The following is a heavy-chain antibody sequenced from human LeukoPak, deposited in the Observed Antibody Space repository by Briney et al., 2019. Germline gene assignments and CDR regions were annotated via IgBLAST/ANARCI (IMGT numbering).Heavy chain of an antibody. J-gene: IGHJ3*02. D-gene: IGHD1-26*01. CDR3: ARNAIVGATWAAFDI. Sequence: GESLKISCKGSGYSFTNYWIGWVRQMPGKGLEWMGIIYPGDSDTRYSPSFRGQVTTSADKSISTAYLQWSSLKASDTAIYYCARNAIVGATWAAFDIWGQGTKVTVSS. CDR1: GYSFTNYW. CDR2: IYPGDSDT. V-gene: IGHV5-51*01.